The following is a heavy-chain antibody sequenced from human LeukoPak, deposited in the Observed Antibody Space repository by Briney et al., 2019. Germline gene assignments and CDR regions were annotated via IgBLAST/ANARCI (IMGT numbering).Heavy chain of an antibody. CDR3: ASQYCSSTSCYIYDY. D-gene: IGHD2-2*02. J-gene: IGHJ4*02. Sequence: SETLSLTCTVSGGSITSGDYYWSWIRQPPGKGLEWIGYIYYSGSTYYSPSLKSRLTMSVDTSKIQFSLKLSSVTAGDTAVYYCASQYCSSTSCYIYDYWGQGTLVTVSS. CDR2: IYYSGST. V-gene: IGHV4-30-4*08. CDR1: GGSITSGDYY.